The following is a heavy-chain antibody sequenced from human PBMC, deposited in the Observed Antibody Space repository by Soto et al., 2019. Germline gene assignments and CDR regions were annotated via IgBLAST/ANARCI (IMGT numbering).Heavy chain of an antibody. Sequence: EVQLLESGGGLVQPGGSLRLSCGASGFTFSIYGMSWVRQAPGKGLEWVSGISGGGGNTYYADSVRGRFTISRDNAKNSLYLQMNSLRAEDTAVYYCATNWNYVSYWGQGTLVTVSS. CDR1: GFTFSIYG. D-gene: IGHD1-20*01. V-gene: IGHV3-23*01. CDR3: ATNWNYVSY. CDR2: ISGGGGNT. J-gene: IGHJ4*02.